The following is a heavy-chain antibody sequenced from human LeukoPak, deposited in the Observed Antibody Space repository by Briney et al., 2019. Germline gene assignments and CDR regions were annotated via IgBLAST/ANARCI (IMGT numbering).Heavy chain of an antibody. V-gene: IGHV4-39*01. CDR1: GGSISSVAYY. CDR2: IHNTGST. Sequence: PSETLSLTCTVSGGSISSVAYYWGWIRQPPGKGLEWIATIHNTGSTYYNPSLKSRITISIDASRNQISLELNSVTAADTAIYYCAKSHLGVPHDYWGQGTLVIVSS. D-gene: IGHD3-3*01. CDR3: AKSHLGVPHDY. J-gene: IGHJ4*02.